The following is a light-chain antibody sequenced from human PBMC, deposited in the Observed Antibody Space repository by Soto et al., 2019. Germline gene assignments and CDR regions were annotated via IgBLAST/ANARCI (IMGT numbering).Light chain of an antibody. CDR3: QQYNSYTWT. CDR1: QSISSW. V-gene: IGKV1-5*03. CDR2: KAS. J-gene: IGKJ1*01. Sequence: DIQMTQSPSTLSASVGDRVTITCRASQSISSWLAWYQQKPGKAPKLLIYKASSLESGVPARFSGSGSGTEFTLTISSLQPDDFPTYYRQQYNSYTWTFGQGTKVEIK.